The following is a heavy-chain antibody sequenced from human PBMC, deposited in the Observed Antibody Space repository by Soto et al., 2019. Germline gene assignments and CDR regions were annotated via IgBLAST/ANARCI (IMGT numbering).Heavy chain of an antibody. CDR1: GFTFSSYA. V-gene: IGHV3-23*01. CDR2: ISGSGGST. J-gene: IGHJ6*02. D-gene: IGHD4-4*01. CDR3: AKRATVSESDYYYGMDV. Sequence: EVQLLESGGGLVQPGGSLRLSCAASGFTFSSYAMSWVRQAPGKGLEWVSAISGSGGSTYYADSVKGRFTISRDNSKNTLYLQMNSLRAEDTAVYYCAKRATVSESDYYYGMDVWGQGTTVTVSS.